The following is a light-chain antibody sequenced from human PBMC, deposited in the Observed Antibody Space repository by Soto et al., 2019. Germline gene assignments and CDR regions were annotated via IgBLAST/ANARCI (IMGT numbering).Light chain of an antibody. CDR1: SSDIGSYNL. CDR3: CSYAGSSTLL. Sequence: QSALTQPASVSVSPGQSITVSCTGTSSDIGSYNLVSWYQHHPGKAPKLMIYAVSKRPSGVSSRFSGSKSGNTASLTISGLQAEDEADYFCCSYAGSSTLLFGGGTKLTVL. J-gene: IGLJ3*02. V-gene: IGLV2-23*02. CDR2: AVS.